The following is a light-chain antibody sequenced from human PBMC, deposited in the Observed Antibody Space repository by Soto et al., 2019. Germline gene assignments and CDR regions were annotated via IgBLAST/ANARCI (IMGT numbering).Light chain of an antibody. CDR1: SGHSNFA. CDR3: QTWVTGIRV. CDR2: LNSDGSH. V-gene: IGLV4-69*01. J-gene: IGLJ2*01. Sequence: QLVLTQSPSASASLGASVKLTCTLSSGHSNFAIAWHQQQSGKGPRYLMKLNSDGSHSKGDGIPDRFSGSSSGAERYLTISSLQSEDEADYYCQTWVTGIRVFGGGTKLTVL.